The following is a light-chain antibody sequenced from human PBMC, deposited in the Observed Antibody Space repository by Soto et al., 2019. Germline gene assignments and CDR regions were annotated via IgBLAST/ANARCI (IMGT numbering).Light chain of an antibody. V-gene: IGKV3-15*01. J-gene: IGKJ1*01. CDR3: QQYNNWWT. CDR1: QSVSSN. CDR2: GAS. Sequence: EIVMTQSPVTLSVSPGERATLSCRAGQSVSSNLAWYQQKPGQAPRLLIYGASTRATGIPARFTGSGSGTEFTLTISSPQFDDSAVYYCQQYNNWWTFGQGTKVEIK.